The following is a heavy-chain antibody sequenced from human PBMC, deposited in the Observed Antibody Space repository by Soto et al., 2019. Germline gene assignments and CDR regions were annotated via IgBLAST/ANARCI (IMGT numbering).Heavy chain of an antibody. V-gene: IGHV3-30*18. J-gene: IGHJ4*02. CDR3: AKGRDSTLLRWQYFDN. Sequence: GGSLTLSCAVSGLTFSLYGMHWVRQAPGKGLEWVAFISYEGRNKYYADSVKGRFTISRDNSKNTLSLQLDSLRPEDTAVYYCAKGRDSTLLRWQYFDNWGQGTQVTVSS. D-gene: IGHD2-15*01. CDR1: GLTFSLYG. CDR2: ISYEGRNK.